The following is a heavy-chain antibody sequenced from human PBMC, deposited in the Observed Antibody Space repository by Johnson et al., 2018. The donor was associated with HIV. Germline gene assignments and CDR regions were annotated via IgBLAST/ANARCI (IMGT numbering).Heavy chain of an antibody. D-gene: IGHD3-3*01. J-gene: IGHJ3*02. CDR1: GFAFSSYA. CDR2: ISYDGSNK. V-gene: IGHV3-30-3*01. CDR3: ARGRTQFLEGGAFDI. Sequence: QVQLVEYGGGVVQPGRSLRLSCAASGFAFSSYAVHWVRQAPGKGLEWVAVISYDGSNKYFADSVKGRFTISRDNLNNTLYLQMNSLRTEDTAVYYCARGRTQFLEGGAFDIWGQGTMVTVSS.